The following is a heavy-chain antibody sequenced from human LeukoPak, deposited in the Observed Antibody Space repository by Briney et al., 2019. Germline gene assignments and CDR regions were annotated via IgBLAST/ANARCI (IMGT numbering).Heavy chain of an antibody. V-gene: IGHV3-23*01. D-gene: IGHD6-13*01. Sequence: GGSLSLSCAASGFTFSSYAMSWVRQAPGKGLEWVSAISGSGGSTYYADSVKGRFTISRDNSKDTLYLQMNSRRAEDTAVYYCAKRNAAAGTPTTRHWGQGTLVTVS. CDR2: ISGSGGST. CDR3: AKRNAAAGTPTTRH. J-gene: IGHJ1*01. CDR1: GFTFSSYA.